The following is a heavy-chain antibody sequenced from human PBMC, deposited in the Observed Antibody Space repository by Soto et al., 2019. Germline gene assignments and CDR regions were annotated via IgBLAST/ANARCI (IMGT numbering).Heavy chain of an antibody. Sequence: SETLSLTCAVSGDSISSFYWSWIRQPPGKGLEWIGYMYYSGSTNYNPSLQSRVAMSVGTSKSQFSLKLSSVTAADTAVYYCSSGYYFDYWGQGTLVTVSS. D-gene: IGHD3-22*01. CDR1: GDSISSFY. J-gene: IGHJ4*02. V-gene: IGHV4-59*01. CDR3: SSGYYFDY. CDR2: MYYSGST.